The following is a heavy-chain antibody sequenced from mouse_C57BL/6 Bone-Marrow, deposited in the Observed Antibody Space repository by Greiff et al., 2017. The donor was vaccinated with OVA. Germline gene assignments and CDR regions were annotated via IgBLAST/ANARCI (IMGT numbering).Heavy chain of an antibody. Sequence: VKLQQPGAELVKPGASVKMSCKASGYTFTSYWITWVKQRPGQGLEWIGDIYPGSGSTNYNEKFKSKATLTVDTSSSTAYLQPSSLTSEDSAVYYCARGDYYGSSYWFAYWGQGTLVTVSA. J-gene: IGHJ3*01. CDR3: ARGDYYGSSYWFAY. CDR1: GYTFTSYW. CDR2: IYPGSGST. D-gene: IGHD1-1*01. V-gene: IGHV1-55*01.